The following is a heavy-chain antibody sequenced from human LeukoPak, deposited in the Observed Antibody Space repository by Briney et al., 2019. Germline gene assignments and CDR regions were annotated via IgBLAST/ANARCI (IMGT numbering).Heavy chain of an antibody. J-gene: IGHJ4*02. D-gene: IGHD1-26*01. V-gene: IGHV3-30*03. CDR2: VSFERNDK. CDR3: ARDPLRRGTSYLDN. Sequence: PGGSLRLSCAASGFNFRCFGFHWVRQAPGKGLEWVGIVSFERNDKYYADSVKGRYTICGDESKNTLYPQMTSLRSEDTAVYYCARDPLRRGTSYLDNWGEGTLVTVAS. CDR1: GFNFRCFG.